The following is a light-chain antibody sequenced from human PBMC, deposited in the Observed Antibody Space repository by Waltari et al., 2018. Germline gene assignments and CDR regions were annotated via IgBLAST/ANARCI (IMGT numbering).Light chain of an antibody. CDR3: QQRSNWPLT. J-gene: IGKJ4*01. CDR2: TAS. CDR1: QSVYTY. V-gene: IGKV3-11*01. Sequence: EIVLTQSPATLSLSPGERANRSGRASQSVYTYLAWYQQKPGQAPRLLIYTASNRASGVPARFSGSGSGTDFTLTITSLEPEDFAVYYCQQRSNWPLTFGGGTKVEIK.